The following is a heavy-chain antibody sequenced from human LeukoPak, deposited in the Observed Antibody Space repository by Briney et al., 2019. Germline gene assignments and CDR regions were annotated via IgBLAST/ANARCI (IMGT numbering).Heavy chain of an antibody. CDR2: ISGSGGST. CDR1: GFTFSSYA. V-gene: IGHV3-23*01. CDR3: AKDLRGYSSSWYYAFDI. D-gene: IGHD6-13*01. Sequence: GGSLRLSCAASGFTFSSYAMSWVRQAPGKGLEWVSAISGSGGSTYYADSVKGRFTISRDNSRNTLYLQMNSLRAEDTAVYYCAKDLRGYSSSWYYAFDIWGQGTMVTVSS. J-gene: IGHJ3*02.